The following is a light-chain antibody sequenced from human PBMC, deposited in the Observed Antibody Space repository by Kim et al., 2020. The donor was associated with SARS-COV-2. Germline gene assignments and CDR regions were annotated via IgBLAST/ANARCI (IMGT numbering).Light chain of an antibody. V-gene: IGLV2-14*01. CDR1: SSDAGGYNY. CDR3: SSYTSSSTVV. CDR2: DVS. Sequence: QSALTQPASVSGSPGQSITISCTGTSSDAGGYNYVSWYQQHPGKAPKLMIYDVSKRPSGVSNRFSGSKSGNTASLTISGLQAEDEADYYCSSYTSSSTVVFGGGTQLTFL. J-gene: IGLJ2*01.